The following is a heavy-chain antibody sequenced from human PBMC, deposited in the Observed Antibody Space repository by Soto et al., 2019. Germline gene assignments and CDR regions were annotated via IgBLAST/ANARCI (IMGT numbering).Heavy chain of an antibody. CDR3: ASAAVTGTAGLDF. J-gene: IGHJ4*02. CDR1: GYTFSGFY. CDR2: INPNSGGT. V-gene: IGHV1-2*02. Sequence: ASVKVSCKASGYTFSGFYMHWVRQAPGQGLEWMGWINPNSGGTKSAEKFQGRVTMTRDTSISTAYMELSRLTSDDTAVYYCASAAVTGTAGLDFWGQGTQVTSPQ. D-gene: IGHD6-19*01.